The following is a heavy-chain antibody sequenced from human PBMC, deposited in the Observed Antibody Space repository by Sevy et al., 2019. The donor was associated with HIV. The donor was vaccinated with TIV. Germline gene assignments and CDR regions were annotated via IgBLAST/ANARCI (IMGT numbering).Heavy chain of an antibody. CDR2: ISAYNGNT. J-gene: IGHJ6*02. V-gene: IGHV1-18*01. CDR3: ARVGYCRSTSCYTLISYYYYYGMDV. CDR1: GYTFTSYG. Sequence: ASVKVSCKASGYTFTSYGISWVRQAPGQGLEWMGWISAYNGNTNYAQKLQGRVTMTTDTSTSTAYMELRSLRSDDTAVYYCARVGYCRSTSCYTLISYYYYYGMDVWGQGTTVTVSS. D-gene: IGHD2-2*02.